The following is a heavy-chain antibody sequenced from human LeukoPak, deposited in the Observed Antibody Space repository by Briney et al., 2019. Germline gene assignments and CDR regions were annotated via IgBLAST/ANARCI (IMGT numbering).Heavy chain of an antibody. CDR2: ISSSSSYI. CDR1: GFTFSSYS. V-gene: IGHV3-21*01. J-gene: IGHJ6*02. D-gene: IGHD6-19*01. Sequence: GGSLRLSCAASGFTFSSYSMNWVRQAPGKGLEWVSSISSSSSYIYYADSVKGRFTISRDNAKNSLYLQMNSLRAEDTAVYYCARDGVAGTEDYYYGMDVWGQGTTVTVSS. CDR3: ARDGVAGTEDYYYGMDV.